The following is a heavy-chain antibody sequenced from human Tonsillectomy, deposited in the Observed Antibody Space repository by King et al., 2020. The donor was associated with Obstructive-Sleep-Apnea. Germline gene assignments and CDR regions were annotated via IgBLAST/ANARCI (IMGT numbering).Heavy chain of an antibody. CDR3: ARVTGFATHDAFDV. CDR2: ISGDGSII. Sequence: VQQVESGGGVVQPGRSLRLSCAASGFTLSSYALHWVRQAPGKGLEWVAVISGDGSIIYYADSVKGRFTISRDNSKNTQYVQMSSLRTDDTAVYYCARVTGFATHDAFDVWGQGTMVTVSP. J-gene: IGHJ3*01. D-gene: IGHD1-1*01. V-gene: IGHV3-30-3*01. CDR1: GFTLSSYA.